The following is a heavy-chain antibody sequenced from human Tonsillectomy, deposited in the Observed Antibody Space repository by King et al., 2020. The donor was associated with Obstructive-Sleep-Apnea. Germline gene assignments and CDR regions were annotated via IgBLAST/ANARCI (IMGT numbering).Heavy chain of an antibody. V-gene: IGHV5-51*01. J-gene: IGHJ5*02. Sequence: VQLVESGAEVKKPGESLKISCKDSGYSFTSYWIAWVRQMPGKGLEWMGIIFPGDSDTRDSPSFQGQVTISADKSISTAYLQWSSLKASDTAMYYCARVPMARNWFDPWGQGTLVTVSS. CDR2: IFPGDSDT. CDR1: GYSFTSYW. D-gene: IGHD3-10*01. CDR3: ARVPMARNWFDP.